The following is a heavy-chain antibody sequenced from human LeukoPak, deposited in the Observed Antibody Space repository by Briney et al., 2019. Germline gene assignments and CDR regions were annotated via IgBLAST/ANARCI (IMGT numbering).Heavy chain of an antibody. CDR1: GYTFTSYG. V-gene: IGHV1-18*01. D-gene: IGHD2-15*01. CDR3: AKGSQYCSGGSCYSGPANNWFDP. Sequence: ASVKVSCKASGYTFTSYGISWVRQAPGQGLEWMGWISAYNGNTNYAQKLQGRVTMTTDTSTSTAYMELRSLRSDDTAVYYCAKGSQYCSGGSCYSGPANNWFDPWGQRTLVTVSS. J-gene: IGHJ5*02. CDR2: ISAYNGNT.